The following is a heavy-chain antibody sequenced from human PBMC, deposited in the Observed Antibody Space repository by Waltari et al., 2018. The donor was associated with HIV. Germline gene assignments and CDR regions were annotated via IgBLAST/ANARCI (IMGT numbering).Heavy chain of an antibody. Sequence: QVRLVQSGAEVKKPGASVKVSCKASGFSFPKYGYSWVRQAPGQGLEWMGWIHILTDNTDSAEKFQGRITMTRDTFTNTIYIELTTLKSDDSAIYYCVRDLSPMGKSGWYDSWGQGTVVTVSS. V-gene: IGHV1-18*04. CDR1: GFSFPKYG. CDR3: VRDLSPMGKSGWYDS. CDR2: IHILTDNT. J-gene: IGHJ1*01. D-gene: IGHD6-19*01.